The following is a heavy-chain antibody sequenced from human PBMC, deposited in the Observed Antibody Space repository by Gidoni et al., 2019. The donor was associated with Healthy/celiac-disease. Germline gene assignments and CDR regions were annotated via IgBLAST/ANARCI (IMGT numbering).Heavy chain of an antibody. V-gene: IGHV4-34*01. J-gene: IGHJ6*02. Sequence: QVQLQQWGAGLLKPSETLSLTCAFFGGSFSGSYWSWFRQPPGKGLEWIGEINHSGSTNYTPSLKSRATISVDTTKNEFALKLRALTEADTVVYYCARVRYDWWSGYSYYDYYGMDVWGQGTTVTVSS. D-gene: IGHD3-3*01. CDR3: ARVRYDWWSGYSYYDYYGMDV. CDR2: INHSGST. CDR1: GGSFSGSY.